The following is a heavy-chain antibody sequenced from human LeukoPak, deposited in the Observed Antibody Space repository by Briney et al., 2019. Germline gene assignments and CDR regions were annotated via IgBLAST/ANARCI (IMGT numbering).Heavy chain of an antibody. CDR2: ISYDGSNK. D-gene: IGHD5-24*01. CDR3: ARMATIIDYFDY. CDR1: GFTFSSYG. V-gene: IGHV3-30*03. Sequence: PGGSLRLSCAASGFTFSSYGMHWVRQAPGKGLEWVAVISYDGSNKYYADSVKGRFTISRDNSKNTLYLRMNSLRAEDTAVYFCARMATIIDYFDYWGQGILVTVSS. J-gene: IGHJ4*02.